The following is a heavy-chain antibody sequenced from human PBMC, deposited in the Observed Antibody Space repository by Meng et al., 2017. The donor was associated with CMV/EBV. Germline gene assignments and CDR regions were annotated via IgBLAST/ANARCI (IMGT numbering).Heavy chain of an antibody. J-gene: IGHJ6*02. CDR2: ISAYNGNT. V-gene: IGHV1-18*01. CDR3: ARDPWYCSGGSCYYYYYGMDV. D-gene: IGHD2-15*01. Sequence: GESLKISCKASGYTFTSYGISWVRQAPGQGLEWMGWISAYNGNTNYAQKLQGRVTMTTDTSTSTAYMELRSLRSDDTAVYYCARDPWYCSGGSCYYYYYGMDVRGQGTTVTVSS. CDR1: GYTFTSYG.